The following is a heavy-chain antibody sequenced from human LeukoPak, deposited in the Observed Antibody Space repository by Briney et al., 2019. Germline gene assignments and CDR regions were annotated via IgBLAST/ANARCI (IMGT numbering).Heavy chain of an antibody. Sequence: GGSLRLSCAASGFTFDDYGMSWVRQAPGKGLEWVSGISWNGGSTGYADSVKGRFTVSRDNAKNTLYLQMSSLRDEDTAVYYCARGRSGGYFDYWGQGTLVTVSS. CDR3: ARGRSGGYFDY. CDR2: ISWNGGST. D-gene: IGHD3-3*01. V-gene: IGHV3-20*04. CDR1: GFTFDDYG. J-gene: IGHJ4*02.